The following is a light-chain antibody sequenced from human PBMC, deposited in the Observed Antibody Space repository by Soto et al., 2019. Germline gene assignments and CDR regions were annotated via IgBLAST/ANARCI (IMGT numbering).Light chain of an antibody. CDR1: SSDVGGYNY. Sequence: QSALTQPPSASGSPGQSVTISCTGTSSDVGGYNYVSWYQQHPGKAPKLMIYEVTKRPSGVPDRFSGSKSGNTASLTVSGLQAEDEDDYYCSSYAGIHILLFGGGTQLTVL. CDR3: SSYAGIHILL. CDR2: EVT. V-gene: IGLV2-8*01. J-gene: IGLJ2*01.